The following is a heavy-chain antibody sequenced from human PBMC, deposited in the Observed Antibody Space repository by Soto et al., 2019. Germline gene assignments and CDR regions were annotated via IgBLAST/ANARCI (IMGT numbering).Heavy chain of an antibody. V-gene: IGHV1-3*05. D-gene: IGHD2-2*01. J-gene: IGHJ4*02. CDR3: ARFRYQLPGGDY. CDR1: GYTFTSYA. CDR2: INAGNGNT. Sequence: QVQLVQSGAEEKKPGASVKVSCKASGYTFTSYAMHWVRQAPGQRLEWMGWINAGNGNTKYSQKFQGSVTITRDTSASTAYMELSSLRSDDTAVYYCARFRYQLPGGDYWGQGTLVTVSS.